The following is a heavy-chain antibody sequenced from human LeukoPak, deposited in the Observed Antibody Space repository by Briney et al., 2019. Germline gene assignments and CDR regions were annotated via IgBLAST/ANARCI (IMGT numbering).Heavy chain of an antibody. D-gene: IGHD3-10*01. Sequence: SETLSLTCAVYGGSFSGYYWSWIRQPPGKGLEWIGEINHSGSTNYNPSLKSRVTISVDTSKNQFSLKLSSVTAADTAVYYCARRGFTMVRGVSFDPWGQGTLVTVSS. J-gene: IGHJ5*02. CDR1: GGSFSGYY. V-gene: IGHV4-34*01. CDR3: ARRGFTMVRGVSFDP. CDR2: INHSGST.